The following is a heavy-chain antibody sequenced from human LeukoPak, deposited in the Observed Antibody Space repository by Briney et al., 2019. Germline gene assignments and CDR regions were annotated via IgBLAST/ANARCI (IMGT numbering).Heavy chain of an antibody. Sequence: PGGSLRLSCAASGLTFNSYGMHWVRQAPGKGLEWVAVIWSDGNNRFYADSVKGRFTFSRDNSRNTLSLQMNSLRVDDTAVCYCVKERGPFDAFDIWGQGTMVTVSS. CDR3: VKERGPFDAFDI. J-gene: IGHJ3*02. V-gene: IGHV3-33*06. CDR2: IWSDGNNR. CDR1: GLTFNSYG.